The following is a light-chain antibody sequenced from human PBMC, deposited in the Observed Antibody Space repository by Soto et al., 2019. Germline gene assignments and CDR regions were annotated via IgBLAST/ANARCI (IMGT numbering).Light chain of an antibody. J-gene: IGLJ2*01. CDR2: SNN. CDR3: QVFDGNTDDVI. V-gene: IGLV1-44*01. CDR1: NSNIGSNP. Sequence: QSVLTQPPSASGTPGQRVTISCSGSNSNIGSNPVNWFQQLPGTAPKLLIHSNNQRPSGVPDRFSGSNSGNTATLTISTVEAGDEAAYFCQVFDGNTDDVIFGGGTKLTVL.